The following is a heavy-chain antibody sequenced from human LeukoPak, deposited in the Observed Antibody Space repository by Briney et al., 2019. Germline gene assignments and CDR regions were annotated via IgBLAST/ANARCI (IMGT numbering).Heavy chain of an antibody. CDR1: GYTFIGYY. V-gene: IGHV1-2*06. Sequence: ASVKVSCKASGYTFIGYYVHWVRQAPGQGLEWMGRNNPNSGVTNYAQKFQGRVTMTRDTSISTACMELSSLNSDDTAVYYCARIPGGSVLRAFDYWGQGTLVTVSS. D-gene: IGHD1-26*01. CDR3: ARIPGGSVLRAFDY. J-gene: IGHJ4*02. CDR2: NNPNSGVT.